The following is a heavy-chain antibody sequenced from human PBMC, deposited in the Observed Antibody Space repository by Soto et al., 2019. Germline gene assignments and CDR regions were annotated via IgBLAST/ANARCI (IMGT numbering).Heavy chain of an antibody. CDR2: ISYDGINK. J-gene: IGHJ4*02. CDR1: GFTFSSYG. CDR3: AKDRWVRQLRSYFDY. D-gene: IGHD4-17*01. Sequence: QVQLVESGGGVVQPGRSLRLSCAASGFTFSSYGMHWVRQAPGKGVVWVAFISYDGINKYYADSVKGRFTISRDNSKNTLYLQMSSLRAEETAVYYCAKDRWVRQLRSYFDYWGQGTLVTVSS. V-gene: IGHV3-30*18.